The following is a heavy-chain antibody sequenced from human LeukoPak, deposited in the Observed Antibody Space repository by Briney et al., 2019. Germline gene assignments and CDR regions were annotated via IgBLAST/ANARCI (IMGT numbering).Heavy chain of an antibody. CDR3: ARDVATSGVMGFDP. D-gene: IGHD3-16*01. V-gene: IGHV1-2*02. Sequence: GASVKVSCKASGYTFTGYYMHWVRQAPGQGLEWMGWINPNSGGTNYAQKFQGRVTMTRDTSISTAYMELSRLRSDDTAVYYCARDVATSGVMGFDPWGQGTLVTVSS. CDR2: INPNSGGT. J-gene: IGHJ5*02. CDR1: GYTFTGYY.